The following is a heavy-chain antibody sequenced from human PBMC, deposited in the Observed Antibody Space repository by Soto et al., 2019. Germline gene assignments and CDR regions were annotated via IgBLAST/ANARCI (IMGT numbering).Heavy chain of an antibody. Sequence: QVQLVQSGGEVKKPGASVKVSCKASGYTFTNYGISWVRQAPGQGLEWLGWISAYNGNTNYAQKLQDRVTVTTDTXXSXVXXELRSLRSDDTAIYYCARDNVLCSLSCNYYYGMDVWGQGTTVIVSS. CDR2: ISAYNGNT. CDR3: ARDNVLCSLSCNYYYGMDV. V-gene: IGHV1-18*01. D-gene: IGHD2-15*01. J-gene: IGHJ6*02. CDR1: GYTFTNYG.